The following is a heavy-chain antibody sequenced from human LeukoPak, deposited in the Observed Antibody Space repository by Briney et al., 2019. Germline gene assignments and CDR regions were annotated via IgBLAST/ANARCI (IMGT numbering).Heavy chain of an antibody. CDR2: IYWDDDR. V-gene: IGHV2-5*02. CDR1: GFSLSTSGVG. Sequence: ESGPTLFNPTQPLTLTCTFSGFSLSTSGVGVGWIRQPPGKALERLALIYWDDDRRYSPSLKSSLTITKDTSKNQVVLTMTNTDPVDTATYYCAHMGPTFIAAAASFDYWGQGTLVTVSS. D-gene: IGHD6-13*01. J-gene: IGHJ4*02. CDR3: AHMGPTFIAAAASFDY.